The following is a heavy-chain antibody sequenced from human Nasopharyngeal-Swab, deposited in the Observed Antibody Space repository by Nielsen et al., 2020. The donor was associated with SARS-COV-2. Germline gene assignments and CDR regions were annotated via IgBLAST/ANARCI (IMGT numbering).Heavy chain of an antibody. D-gene: IGHD3-3*01. CDR1: GGSISSSSYY. V-gene: IGHV4-39*01. Sequence: SETLSLTCTVSGGSISSSSYYWGWIRQPPGKGLEWIGSIYYSGSTYYNPSLKSRVTISVDTSKNQFSLKLSSVAAADTAVYYCARILTIFGVVASYYFDYWGQGTLVTVSS. J-gene: IGHJ4*02. CDR3: ARILTIFGVVASYYFDY. CDR2: IYYSGST.